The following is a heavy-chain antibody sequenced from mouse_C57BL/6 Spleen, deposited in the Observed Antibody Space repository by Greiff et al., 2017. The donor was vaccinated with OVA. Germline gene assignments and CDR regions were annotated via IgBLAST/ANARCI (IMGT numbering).Heavy chain of an antibody. CDR1: GYTFTSYW. J-gene: IGHJ4*01. D-gene: IGHD1-1*01. CDR3: LLRAFYAMDY. CDR2: IDPSDSYS. V-gene: IGHV1-69*01. Sequence: VQLQQSGAELVLPGASVKLSCKASGYTFTSYWMHWVKQRPGQGLEWIGEIDPSDSYSNSNQKFKGKSTLTVDKSSSTAYMQLSSLTSEDSAVYYCLLRAFYAMDYWGQGTSVTVSS.